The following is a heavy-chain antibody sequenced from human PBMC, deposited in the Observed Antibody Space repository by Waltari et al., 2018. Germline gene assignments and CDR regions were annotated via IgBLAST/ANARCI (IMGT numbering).Heavy chain of an antibody. V-gene: IGHV3-43*01. D-gene: IGHD6-19*01. CDR3: AKACKQWLEGAFDI. J-gene: IGHJ3*02. CDR1: GFPFDDYT. CDR2: ISWDGGST. Sequence: EVQLVESGGVVVQPGGSLRLSCAASGFPFDDYTMHWVRQAPGKGLEWVSLISWDGGSTYYADSVKGRFTISRDNSKNSLYLQMNSLRTEDTALYYCAKACKQWLEGAFDIWGQGTMVTVSS.